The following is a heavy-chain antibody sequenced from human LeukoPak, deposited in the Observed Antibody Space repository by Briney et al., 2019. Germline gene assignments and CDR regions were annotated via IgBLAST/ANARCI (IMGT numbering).Heavy chain of an antibody. CDR2: IYYSGST. D-gene: IGHD3-22*01. J-gene: IGHJ4*02. Sequence: SETLSLTCTVSGGSISSYYWSWIRQPPGKGLEWIGYIYYSGSTNYNPSLKSRVTISVDTSKNQFSLKLSSVTAADTAVYYCARGLVNYSGYDYWGQGTLVTVSS. CDR3: ARGLVNYSGYDY. V-gene: IGHV4-59*08. CDR1: GGSISSYY.